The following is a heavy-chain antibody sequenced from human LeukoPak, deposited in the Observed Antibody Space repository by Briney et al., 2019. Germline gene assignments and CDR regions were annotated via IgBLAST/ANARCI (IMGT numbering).Heavy chain of an antibody. CDR3: ARGVSTWYRIDY. CDR1: GFPFSSYF. V-gene: IGHV3-30*01. Sequence: GGSLRLSCVASGFPFSSYFFHWVRQAPGKGLEWVALLSYDGSIKHYVDPVKGRFTLSGDNSKCSEYLQMDSLKADDTSCYYCARGVSTWYRIDYWGQGTLVTVSS. CDR2: LSYDGSIK. D-gene: IGHD6-13*01. J-gene: IGHJ4*02.